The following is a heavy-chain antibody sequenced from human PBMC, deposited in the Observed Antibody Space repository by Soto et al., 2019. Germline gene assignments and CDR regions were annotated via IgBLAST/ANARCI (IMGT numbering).Heavy chain of an antibody. CDR2: ISSSSSYI. J-gene: IGHJ3*02. CDR3: ARDLVYYDFWSGPPDAFDI. D-gene: IGHD3-3*01. Sequence: TGGSLRLSCAASGFTFSSYSMNWVRQAPGKGLEWVSSISSSSSYIYYADSVKGRFTISRDNAKNSLYLQMNSLRAEDTAVYYCARDLVYYDFWSGPPDAFDIWGQGTMVTVSS. CDR1: GFTFSSYS. V-gene: IGHV3-21*01.